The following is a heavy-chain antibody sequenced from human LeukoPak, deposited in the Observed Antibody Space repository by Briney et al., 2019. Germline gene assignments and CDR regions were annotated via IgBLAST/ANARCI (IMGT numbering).Heavy chain of an antibody. D-gene: IGHD1-14*01. CDR1: GGSFSGYY. Sequence: SETLSLTCAVYGGSFSGYYWSWIRQPPGKGLEWIGEINHSGSTNYNPSLKSRVTISVDTSKNQFPLKLSSVTAADTAVYYCARRKPVGRYFDYWGQGTLVTVSS. J-gene: IGHJ4*02. V-gene: IGHV4-34*01. CDR3: ARRKPVGRYFDY. CDR2: INHSGST.